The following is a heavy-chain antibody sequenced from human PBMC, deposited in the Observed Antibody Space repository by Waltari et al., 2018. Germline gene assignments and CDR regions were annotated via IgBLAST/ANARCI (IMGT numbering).Heavy chain of an antibody. CDR2: IDGDGTTT. Sequence: EIPLLESGGGLVQPGGSLRLLCTGSGFSLSYFWMHWVRLTPGKGLLGVSRIDGDGTTTTYADSVKGRFTISRDNAKNTVYLDMSSLRVEDTAVYFCTRDWRHMAFDYWGQGTRVTVSS. V-gene: IGHV3-74*01. CDR1: GFSLSYFW. D-gene: IGHD1-1*01. CDR3: TRDWRHMAFDY. J-gene: IGHJ4*02.